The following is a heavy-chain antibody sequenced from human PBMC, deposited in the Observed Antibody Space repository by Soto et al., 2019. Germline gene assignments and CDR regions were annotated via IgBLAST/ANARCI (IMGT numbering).Heavy chain of an antibody. J-gene: IGHJ4*02. V-gene: IGHV3-23*01. CDR3: AKDQRPASLTGKVHFDF. Sequence: SVKGRFTISRDNSENTLYLQMNSLRAEDTAIYYCAKDQRPASLTGKVHFDFWGRGTRVTVSS. D-gene: IGHD2-2*01.